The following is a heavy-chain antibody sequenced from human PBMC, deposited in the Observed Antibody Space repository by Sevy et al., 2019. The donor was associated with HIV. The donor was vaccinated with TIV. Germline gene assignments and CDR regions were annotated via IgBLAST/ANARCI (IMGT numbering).Heavy chain of an antibody. J-gene: IGHJ4*02. CDR2: IYNRGNTDYNT. V-gene: IGHV4-4*07. D-gene: IGHD5-12*01. CDR3: ARAVFSTSGTYYFDY. CDR1: GASITTNY. Sequence: SETLSLTCIVSGASITTNYWSWIRQPAGKGLELIGRIYNRGNTDYNTNYNPSLGSRVSMSLYTSTNQFSLNLSSVTAADTAVYYCARAVFSTSGTYYFDYWGQGTLVTVSS.